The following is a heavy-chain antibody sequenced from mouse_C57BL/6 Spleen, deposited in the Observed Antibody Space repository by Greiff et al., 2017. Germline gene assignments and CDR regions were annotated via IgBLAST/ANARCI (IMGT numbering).Heavy chain of an antibody. CDR3: ASAPITTGGAMDY. CDR2: IDPSDSYT. J-gene: IGHJ4*01. CDR1: GYTFTSYW. V-gene: IGHV1-69*01. Sequence: QVQLQQPGAELVMPGASVKLSCKASGYTFTSYWMHWVKQRPGQGLEWIGEIDPSDSYTNCNQKFKGKSTWTVDKSSSAAYMQLSSLTSEDSAAYYCASAPITTGGAMDYWGQGTSVTVSS. D-gene: IGHD1-1*01.